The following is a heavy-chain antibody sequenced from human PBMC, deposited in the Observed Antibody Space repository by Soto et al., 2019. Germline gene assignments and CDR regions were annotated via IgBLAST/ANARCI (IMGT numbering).Heavy chain of an antibody. V-gene: IGHV1-2*02. D-gene: IGHD7-27*01. Sequence: QVQLVQSGAGVKKPGASVKLSCKASGFTFIGHYIHWVRQAPGQGLGWVGWINPNSGGGTVYAQKFQGRVTMTADTSTSIASMDLTSLRGDDTAVYYCAGSRTGALDYWGPGALVTVSS. CDR2: INPNSGGGT. J-gene: IGHJ4*02. CDR3: AGSRTGALDY. CDR1: GFTFIGHY.